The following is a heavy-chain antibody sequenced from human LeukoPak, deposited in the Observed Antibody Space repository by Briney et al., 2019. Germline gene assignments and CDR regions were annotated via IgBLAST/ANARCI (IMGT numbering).Heavy chain of an antibody. V-gene: IGHV1-18*04. J-gene: IGHJ4*02. CDR2: IIPIFGTA. Sequence: ASVKVSCKASGYTFTSYYMHWVRQAPGQGLEWMGGIIPIFGTANYAQKLQGRVTMTTDTSTSTAYMELRSLRSDDTAVYYCARDQVGATFSLDYWGQGTLVTVSS. D-gene: IGHD1-26*01. CDR1: GYTFTSYY. CDR3: ARDQVGATFSLDY.